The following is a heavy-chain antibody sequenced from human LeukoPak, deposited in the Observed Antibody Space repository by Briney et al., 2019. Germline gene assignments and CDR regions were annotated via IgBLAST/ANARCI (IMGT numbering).Heavy chain of an antibody. CDR3: AEVGGGGSGDYSDYSPMDV. D-gene: IGHD6-25*01. J-gene: IGHJ6*02. CDR2: LKQDGSEQ. CDR1: GFTFSSYW. Sequence: PGGSLRLSCAASGFTFSSYWMSWVRQAPGKGLEWVANLKQDGSEQNYVDSVKGRFTISRDNAKNSLYLQMNSLRAEDTAVYYCAEVGGGGSGDYSDYSPMDVWAKGPRSSSP. V-gene: IGHV3-7*01.